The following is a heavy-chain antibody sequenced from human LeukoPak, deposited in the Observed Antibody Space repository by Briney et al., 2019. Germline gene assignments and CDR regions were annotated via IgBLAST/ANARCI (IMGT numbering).Heavy chain of an antibody. J-gene: IGHJ4*02. CDR2: IYYSGST. D-gene: IGHD3-16*01. Sequence: SPTLSLTCSVSGGSISSHYCSCVRQPPGKWLEWIGYIYYSGSTNYNPSLKSRVTISVDTSENQFSLKLSSVTAADTAVYYCARLNGGNWGQGTLVTVSS. V-gene: IGHV4-59*08. CDR1: GGSISSHY. CDR3: ARLNGGN.